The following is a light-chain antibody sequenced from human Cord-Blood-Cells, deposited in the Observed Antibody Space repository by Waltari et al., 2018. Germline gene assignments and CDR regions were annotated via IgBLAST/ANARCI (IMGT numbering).Light chain of an antibody. CDR2: EGS. Sequence: QSALTQPASVSGSPGQSITISCTGTSSDVGGYNLVSWYQQHPGKAPKLMIYEGSKRPSGVSNLFSGSKSGNTASLTISGLQAEDEADYYCCSYAGSSTDVVFGGGTKLTVL. CDR3: CSYAGSSTDVV. V-gene: IGLV2-23*01. J-gene: IGLJ2*01. CDR1: SSDVGGYNL.